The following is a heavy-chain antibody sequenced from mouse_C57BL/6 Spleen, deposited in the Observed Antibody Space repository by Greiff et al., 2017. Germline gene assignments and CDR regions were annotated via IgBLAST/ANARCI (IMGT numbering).Heavy chain of an antibody. V-gene: IGHV1-39*01. J-gene: IGHJ4*01. CDR3: ARDEEGAGQLYAMDD. CDR1: GYSFTDYN. D-gene: IGHD3-3*01. Sequence: VQLQQSGPELVKPGASVTISCKASGYSFTDYNMNWVKQSNGKSLEWIGVINPNYGTTSYNQKFKGKATLTVDQSSSTAYIQLNSLTSEDSAVYYCARDEEGAGQLYAMDDWGQGTSVTVSS. CDR2: INPNYGTT.